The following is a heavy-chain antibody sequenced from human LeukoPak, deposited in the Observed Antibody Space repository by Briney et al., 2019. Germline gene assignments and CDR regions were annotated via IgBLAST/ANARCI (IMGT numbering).Heavy chain of an antibody. CDR1: GFTFSSYA. D-gene: IGHD3-3*01. CDR2: ISYDGSNK. CDR3: ASGEWLSYNIDY. Sequence: GGSLRLSCAASGFTFSSYAMHWVRQAPGKGLERVAVISYDGSNKYYADSVKGRFTISRDNSKNTLYLQMNSLRAEDTAVYYCASGEWLSYNIDYWGQGTLVTVSS. J-gene: IGHJ4*02. V-gene: IGHV3-30-3*01.